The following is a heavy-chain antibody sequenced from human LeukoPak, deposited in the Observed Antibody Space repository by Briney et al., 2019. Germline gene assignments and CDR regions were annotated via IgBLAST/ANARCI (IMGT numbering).Heavy chain of an antibody. V-gene: IGHV1-8*02. D-gene: IGHD2-2*01. CDR2: MNPNSGNT. Sequence: ASVKVSCKASGYTFTSYDINWVRQATGQGLEWMGWMNPNSGNTGYAQKFQGRVTLTTDTSTSTAYMELRSLRSDDTGVYFCARAPPDTVVGSGFYYMDFWGKGTTVTVSS. J-gene: IGHJ6*03. CDR1: GYTFTSYD. CDR3: ARAPPDTVVGSGFYYMDF.